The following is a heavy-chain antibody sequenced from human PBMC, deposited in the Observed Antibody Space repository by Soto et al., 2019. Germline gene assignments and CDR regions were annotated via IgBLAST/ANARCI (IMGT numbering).Heavy chain of an antibody. Sequence: PSETLSLTCTVSGGSISSYFWTWVRQSPGKGLQWIGYVHYSGNTNYNPSLKSRVTMSVDTSKNQFSLRLTSMTAADTAVYYCAVPGDGDFDYCRQGTLVTVSS. CDR3: AVPGDGDFDY. CDR2: VHYSGNT. V-gene: IGHV4-59*12. CDR1: GGSISSYF. J-gene: IGHJ4*02.